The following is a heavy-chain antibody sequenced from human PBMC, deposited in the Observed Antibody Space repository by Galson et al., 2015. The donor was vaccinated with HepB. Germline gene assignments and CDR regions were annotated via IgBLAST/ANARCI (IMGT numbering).Heavy chain of an antibody. Sequence: SLRLSCAASGFTFSDYYMNWIRQAPGKGLEWLSYISSNTIYTNYADSVKGRLSISRDNVKNSAYLQMNSLRAEDTALYYCARVAHADYGNHAHFDYWGPGTLVTVSS. D-gene: IGHD4/OR15-4a*01. CDR1: GFTFSDYY. CDR2: ISSNTIYT. J-gene: IGHJ4*02. CDR3: ARVAHADYGNHAHFDY. V-gene: IGHV3-11*06.